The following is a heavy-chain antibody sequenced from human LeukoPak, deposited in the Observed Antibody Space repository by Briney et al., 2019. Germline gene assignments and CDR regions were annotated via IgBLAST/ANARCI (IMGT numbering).Heavy chain of an antibody. V-gene: IGHV3-23*01. CDR2: LSDGGTRI. Sequence: GGSLRLSCIASGFTFRNYGMSWVRQAPGKGLEWISGLSDGGTRIFYADSVKGRFTVSRDNSKNTLYLQMDSLRAEDTAVYYCARATHQGAMAAAGYFDYWGQGTLVTVSS. CDR1: GFTFRNYG. CDR3: ARATHQGAMAAAGYFDY. D-gene: IGHD6-13*01. J-gene: IGHJ4*02.